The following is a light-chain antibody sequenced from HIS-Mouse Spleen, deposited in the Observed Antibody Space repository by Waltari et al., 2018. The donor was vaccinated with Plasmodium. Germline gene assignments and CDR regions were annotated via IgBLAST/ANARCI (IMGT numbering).Light chain of an antibody. CDR3: QQRSNWPALT. V-gene: IGKV1-33*01. CDR2: DAS. J-gene: IGKJ4*01. Sequence: DIQMTQSPSSLSASVGDRVTITCQASQDISNYLNWYQQKPGKAPKLLIYDASNLETGVPSRFSGSGSGTDFTLTISSLEPEDFAVYYCQQRSNWPALTFGGGTKVEIK. CDR1: QDISNY.